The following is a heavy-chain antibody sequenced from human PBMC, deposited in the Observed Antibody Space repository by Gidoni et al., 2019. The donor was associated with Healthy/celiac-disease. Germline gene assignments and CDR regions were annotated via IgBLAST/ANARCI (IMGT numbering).Heavy chain of an antibody. CDR3: ALLQSRGFDP. D-gene: IGHD1-26*01. Sequence: QVQLQESGPGLVKPSQTLSSTCTVSGDSISMGNAYWSWIRQPAGKGLEWIGRIYTSGTTDYNTSLKSRVTISIDTSKNQFSLKLSSVTAADTAMYFCALLQSRGFDPWGQGTLVTVSS. V-gene: IGHV4-61*02. J-gene: IGHJ5*02. CDR1: GDSISMGNAY. CDR2: IYTSGTT.